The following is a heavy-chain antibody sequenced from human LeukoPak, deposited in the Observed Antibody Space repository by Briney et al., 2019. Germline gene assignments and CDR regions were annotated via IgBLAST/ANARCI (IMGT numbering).Heavy chain of an antibody. CDR3: AREGVGDYYYCIDV. D-gene: IGHD3-10*01. V-gene: IGHV3-7*01. J-gene: IGHJ6*03. Sequence: GGSLRLSCAASGFTFSSYWMSWVRQAPGKGLEWVANIKQDGSEKYYVDSVKGRFTISRDNAKKSLYLQMNSLRAEDTAVYYCAREGVGDYYYCIDVWGKGTTVTVSS. CDR2: IKQDGSEK. CDR1: GFTFSSYW.